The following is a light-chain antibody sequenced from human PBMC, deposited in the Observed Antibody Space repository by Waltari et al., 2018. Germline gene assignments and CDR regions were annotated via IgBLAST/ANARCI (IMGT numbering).Light chain of an antibody. CDR3: QSYDSNIQGV. CDR2: EDD. Sequence: NFMLTQPHSVSGSPGKTVTISCTRSSGNIASNSFQWYQQRPGRAPTTVIFEDDQRPSGVPDRFSGSIDSSSNSASLSISGLKTEDEADYYCQSYDSNIQGVFGGGTKLTVL. CDR1: SGNIASNS. V-gene: IGLV6-57*04. J-gene: IGLJ3*02.